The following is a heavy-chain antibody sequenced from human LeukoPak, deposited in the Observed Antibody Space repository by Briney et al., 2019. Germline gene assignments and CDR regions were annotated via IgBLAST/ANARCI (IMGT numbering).Heavy chain of an antibody. V-gene: IGHV1-18*01. Sequence: ASVKVSCKASGGTFSSYAISWVRQAPGQGLEWMGWISAYNGNTNYAQKLQGRVTMTTDTSTSTAYMELRSLRSDDTAVYYCARSPYYYDSSGYYLWGQGTLVTVSS. CDR3: ARSPYYYDSSGYYL. J-gene: IGHJ4*02. D-gene: IGHD3-22*01. CDR2: ISAYNGNT. CDR1: GGTFSSYA.